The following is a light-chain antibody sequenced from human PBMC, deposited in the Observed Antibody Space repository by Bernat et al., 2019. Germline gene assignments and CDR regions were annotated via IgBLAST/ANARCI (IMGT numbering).Light chain of an antibody. CDR2: GAS. V-gene: IGKV3-20*01. Sequence: EIVLMQSPGTLSLSPGERATLSCRASQSVSSSYLAWYQQTPGQAPRLLIYGASSGATGIPDRFSGSGSGKDFTLTISCLQSEDFETYYCQQYYSYPWTFGQGTKVEIK. CDR3: QQYYSYPWT. CDR1: QSVSSSY. J-gene: IGKJ1*01.